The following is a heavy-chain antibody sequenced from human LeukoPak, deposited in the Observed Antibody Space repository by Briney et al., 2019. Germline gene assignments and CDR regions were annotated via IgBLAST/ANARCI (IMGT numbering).Heavy chain of an antibody. Sequence: PSETLSLTCTVSGGSISSSSYYWGWIRQPPGKGLEWIGSIYYSGSTYYNPSLKSRVTISVDTSKNQFSLKLSSVTAADTAVYYCARRCGGDCYPGNAFDIWGQGTMVTVSS. D-gene: IGHD2-21*02. V-gene: IGHV4-39*01. J-gene: IGHJ3*02. CDR2: IYYSGST. CDR3: ARRCGGDCYPGNAFDI. CDR1: GGSISSSSYY.